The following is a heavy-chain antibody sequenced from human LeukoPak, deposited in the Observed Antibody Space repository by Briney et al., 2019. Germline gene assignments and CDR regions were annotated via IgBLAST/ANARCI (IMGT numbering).Heavy chain of an antibody. CDR2: IKQDGREK. CDR3: ARGAGAIDD. Sequence: HPGGSLRLSCAVSGFTFSSFWMTWVRQVPGKGLEWVANIKQDGREKYYVDSVKGRFTISRDNAKNSLYLEMNSLRVEDTAVYHCARGAGAIDDWGQGILVIVSS. D-gene: IGHD3-10*01. V-gene: IGHV3-7*03. J-gene: IGHJ4*02. CDR1: GFTFSSFW.